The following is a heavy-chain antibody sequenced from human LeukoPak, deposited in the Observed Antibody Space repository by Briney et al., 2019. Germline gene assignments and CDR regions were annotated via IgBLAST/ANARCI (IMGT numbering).Heavy chain of an antibody. CDR2: INWNGGST. CDR3: ARDLRDCSGGSCYTYNWFDP. V-gene: IGHV3-20*04. Sequence: PAGGSLRLSCAASGFTFDDYGMSWVRQAPGKGLEWVSGINWNGGSTGYADSVKGRFTISRDNAKNSLYLQMNSLRAEDTALYYCARDLRDCSGGSCYTYNWFDPWGQGTLVTVSS. D-gene: IGHD2-15*01. J-gene: IGHJ5*02. CDR1: GFTFDDYG.